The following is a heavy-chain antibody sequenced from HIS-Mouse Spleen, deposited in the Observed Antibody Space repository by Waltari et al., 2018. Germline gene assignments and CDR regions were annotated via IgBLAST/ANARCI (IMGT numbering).Heavy chain of an antibody. V-gene: IGHV4-59*13. CDR1: GGSISSYY. Sequence: QVQLQESGPGLVKPSETLSPTCTASGGSISSYYWSWIRQPPGKGLEWIGYYSGSTNYNPSLKSRVTISVDTSKNQFSLKLSSVTAADTAVYYCARASRDLLLPRYFDLWGRGTLVTVSS. J-gene: IGHJ2*01. CDR3: ARASRDLLLPRYFDL. CDR2: YYSGST.